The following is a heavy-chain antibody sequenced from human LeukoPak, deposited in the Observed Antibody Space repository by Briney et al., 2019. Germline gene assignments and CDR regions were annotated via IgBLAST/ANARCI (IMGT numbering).Heavy chain of an antibody. D-gene: IGHD5-12*01. Sequence: HPGGSLSLSCAASGFTFSSYAMSWVRQAPGKGLEWVSAISGSGGSTYYADSVKGRFTISRDNSKNTLYLQMNSLRAEDTAVYYCAKDSFLATMLNSYYFDYWGQGTLVTVSS. V-gene: IGHV3-23*01. CDR3: AKDSFLATMLNSYYFDY. CDR1: GFTFSSYA. J-gene: IGHJ4*02. CDR2: ISGSGGST.